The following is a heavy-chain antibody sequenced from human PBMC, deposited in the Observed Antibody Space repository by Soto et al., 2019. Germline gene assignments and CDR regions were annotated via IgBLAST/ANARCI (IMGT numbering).Heavy chain of an antibody. CDR3: ARDGHCSSTSCYYYYYYGMDV. Sequence: QVQLVQSGAEVKKPGASVKVSCKASGYTFTSYGISWVRQAPGQGLEWMGWISAYNGNTNYAQKLQGRVTMTTGTSTSTAYMELRSLRSDDTAVYYCARDGHCSSTSCYYYYYYGMDVWGQGTTVTVSS. V-gene: IGHV1-18*01. CDR2: ISAYNGNT. J-gene: IGHJ6*02. CDR1: GYTFTSYG. D-gene: IGHD2-2*01.